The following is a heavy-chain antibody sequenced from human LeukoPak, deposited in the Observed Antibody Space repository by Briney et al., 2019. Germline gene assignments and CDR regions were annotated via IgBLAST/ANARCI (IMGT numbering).Heavy chain of an antibody. V-gene: IGHV4-39*01. J-gene: IGHJ3*02. CDR2: IHYAGTP. CDR1: GGSIAGSNYY. Sequence: KSSETLSLTCTVSGGSIAGSNYYWAWIRQSAGKGLEWIGSIHYAGTPYYIVSLKSRVTISVDTSTNRFSLKLSSLTATDTAVYYCARPRGHYYESSGVPGAFDIWGQGTMVTVSS. CDR3: ARPRGHYYESSGVPGAFDI. D-gene: IGHD3-22*01.